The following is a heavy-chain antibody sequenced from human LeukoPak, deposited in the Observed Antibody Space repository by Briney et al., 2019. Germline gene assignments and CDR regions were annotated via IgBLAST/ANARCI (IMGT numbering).Heavy chain of an antibody. D-gene: IGHD6-13*01. J-gene: IGHJ6*02. Sequence: SWVRQAPGKGLEWIGEIYHSGSTNYNPSLKSRVTISVDKSKNQFSLKLSSVTAADTAVYYCATIAAAGRYYGMDVWGQGTTVTVSS. CDR2: IYHSGST. V-gene: IGHV4-4*02. CDR3: ATIAAAGRYYGMDV.